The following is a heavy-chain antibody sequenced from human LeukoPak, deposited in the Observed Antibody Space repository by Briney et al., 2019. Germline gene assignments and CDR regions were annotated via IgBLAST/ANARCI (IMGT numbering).Heavy chain of an antibody. CDR2: MNPNSGNT. Sequence: ASVKVSCKASGYTFTSYDINWVRQATGQGLEWMGWMNPNSGNTGYAQKLQGRVTMTTDTSTSTAYMELRSLRSDDTAVYYCARDPQPRYSSGWYLYWGQGTLVTVSS. CDR1: GYTFTSYD. D-gene: IGHD6-19*01. CDR3: ARDPQPRYSSGWYLY. V-gene: IGHV1-8*01. J-gene: IGHJ4*02.